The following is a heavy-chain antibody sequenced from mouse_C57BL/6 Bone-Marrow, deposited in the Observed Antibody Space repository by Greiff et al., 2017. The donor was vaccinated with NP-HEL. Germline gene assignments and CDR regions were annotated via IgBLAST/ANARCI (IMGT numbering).Heavy chain of an antibody. J-gene: IGHJ4*01. V-gene: IGHV1-18*01. Sequence: EVQLQQSGPELVKPGASVKIPCKASGYTFTDYNMDWVKQSHGKSLEWIGDINPNNGGTIYNQKFKGKATLTVDKSSSTAYMELRSLTSEDTAVYYCARSYYSNYGYYYYAMDYWGQGTSVTVSS. CDR1: GYTFTDYN. D-gene: IGHD2-5*01. CDR3: ARSYYSNYGYYYYAMDY. CDR2: INPNNGGT.